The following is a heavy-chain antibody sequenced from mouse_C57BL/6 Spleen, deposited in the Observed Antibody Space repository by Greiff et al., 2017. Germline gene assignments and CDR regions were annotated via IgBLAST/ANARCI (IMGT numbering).Heavy chain of an antibody. CDR2: IYPRDGST. V-gene: IGHV1-78*01. D-gene: IGHD1-1*01. CDR1: GYTFTDHT. Sequence: VQLLQSDAELVKPGASVKISCKVSGYTFTDHTIHWMQQRPEQGLEWIGYIYPRDGSTKYNEKFKGKDTLTADKSSSTDDMQLNSLTSEDSAVYFCEGLKYYGSPNYYALDYWGQGTTVTVSS. J-gene: IGHJ4*01. CDR3: EGLKYYGSPNYYALDY.